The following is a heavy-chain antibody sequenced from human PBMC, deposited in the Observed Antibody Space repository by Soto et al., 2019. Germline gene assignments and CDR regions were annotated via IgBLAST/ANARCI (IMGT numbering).Heavy chain of an antibody. J-gene: IGHJ3*02. CDR2: ISYDGSNK. D-gene: IGHD2-15*01. Sequence: GSLRLSCAASGFTFSSYAMHWVRQAPGKGLEWVAVISYDGSNKYYADSVKGRFTISRDNSKNTLYLQMNSLRAEDTAVYYCARLPSAGGSDIWGQGTMVTVSS. V-gene: IGHV3-30-3*01. CDR1: GFTFSSYA. CDR3: ARLPSAGGSDI.